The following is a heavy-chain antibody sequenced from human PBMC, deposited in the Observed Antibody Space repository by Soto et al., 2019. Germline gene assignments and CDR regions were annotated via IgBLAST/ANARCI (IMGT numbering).Heavy chain of an antibody. J-gene: IGHJ4*02. CDR3: AWAYSSGWSLLDY. CDR2: INHRGST. V-gene: IGHV4-34*01. Sequence: QVQLQQWGAGLLKPSETLSLTCAVYGGSFSGYYWSWIRQPPGKGLEWIGEINHRGSTNYNPSLKSRVTISVDTSKNQFSLKLSSVTAADTAVYYCAWAYSSGWSLLDYWGQGTLVTVSS. CDR1: GGSFSGYY. D-gene: IGHD6-19*01.